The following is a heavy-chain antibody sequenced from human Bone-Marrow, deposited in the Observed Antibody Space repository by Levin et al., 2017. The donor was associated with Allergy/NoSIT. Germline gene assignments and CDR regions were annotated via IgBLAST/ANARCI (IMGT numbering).Heavy chain of an antibody. CDR2: IHYSGST. CDR1: GGSISGYY. Sequence: SETLSLTCTVSGGSISGYYWSWIRQPPGKGLEWIGYIHYSGSTDYNPSLKSRVTISLDTSNNHFSLKLGSVTAADTAVYYCARRDGGSPFDFWGQGTLVTVSS. D-gene: IGHD2-15*01. V-gene: IGHV4-59*08. J-gene: IGHJ4*02. CDR3: ARRDGGSPFDF.